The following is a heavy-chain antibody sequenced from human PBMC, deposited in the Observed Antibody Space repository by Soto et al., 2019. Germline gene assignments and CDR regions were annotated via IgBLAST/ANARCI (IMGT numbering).Heavy chain of an antibody. V-gene: IGHV4-61*01. CDR3: ARDGYSSWSFDY. J-gene: IGHJ4*02. CDR1: GVSVSSGSYY. D-gene: IGHD6-6*01. Sequence: PSETLSLTCTVSGVSVSSGSYYWSWIRQPPGKGLEWIGYIYYSGSTNYNPSLKSRVTISVDTSKNQFSLKLSSVTAADTAVYYCARDGYSSWSFDYWGQGTLVTVSS. CDR2: IYYSGST.